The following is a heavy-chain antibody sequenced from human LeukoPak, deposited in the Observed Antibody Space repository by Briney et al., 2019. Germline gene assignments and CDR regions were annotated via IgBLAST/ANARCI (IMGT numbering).Heavy chain of an antibody. CDR2: VWSDGSNK. V-gene: IGHV3-33*01. CDR1: GFSFSSHD. J-gene: IGHJ4*02. D-gene: IGHD3-10*01. Sequence: GGSLRLSCAASGFSFSSHDMHWVRQAPGKGLEWVSVVWSDGSNKYYADAVEGRFTISRDNYRNTVYLQMNSLRDEDTAVYYCASGTYYGSGSWGYWGQGTLVTVSS. CDR3: ASGTYYGSGSWGY.